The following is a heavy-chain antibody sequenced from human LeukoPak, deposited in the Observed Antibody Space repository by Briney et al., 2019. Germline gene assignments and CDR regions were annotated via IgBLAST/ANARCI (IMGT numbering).Heavy chain of an antibody. J-gene: IGHJ5*02. D-gene: IGHD3-9*01. CDR2: INHSGST. CDR1: GGSFSGYY. V-gene: IGHV4-34*01. CDR3: ARLDVLRYMSWFDP. Sequence: SETLSLTCAVYGGSFSGYYWSWIRQPPGKGLEWIGEINHSGSTNYNPSLKSRVTISVDTSKNQFSLKLSSVTAADTAVYYCARLDVLRYMSWFDPWGQGTLVTVSS.